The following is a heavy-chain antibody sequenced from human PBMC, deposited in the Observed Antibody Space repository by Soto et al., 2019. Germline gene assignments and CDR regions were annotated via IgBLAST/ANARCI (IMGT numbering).Heavy chain of an antibody. CDR2: IFYSGST. CDR3: ARDRDFRMDV. D-gene: IGHD3-10*01. CDR1: GGSISSSSYY. V-gene: IGHV4-39*07. Sequence: SETLSLTCTVSGGSISSSSYYWGWIRQPPGKGLDCIVFIFYSGSTYYTPSLKSRVTISVDTSKNQFSLKLSFVTAADTAVYYCARDRDFRMDVWGQGTTVTVSS. J-gene: IGHJ6*02.